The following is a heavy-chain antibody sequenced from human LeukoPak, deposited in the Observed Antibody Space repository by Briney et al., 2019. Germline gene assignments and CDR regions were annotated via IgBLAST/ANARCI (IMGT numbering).Heavy chain of an antibody. D-gene: IGHD2-15*01. J-gene: IGHJ5*02. CDR3: ARGYCSGGSCYKSLDP. CDR1: GGSFSGYY. CDR2: INHRGST. Sequence: SETLSLTCAVYGGSFSGYYWSCIRQPPGKGLEWIGEINHRGSTNYNPSLKSRVPISVDTSKNQFSLQLSSVTAADPAVYYCARGYCSGGSCYKSLDPWGQGTLVTVSS. V-gene: IGHV4-34*01.